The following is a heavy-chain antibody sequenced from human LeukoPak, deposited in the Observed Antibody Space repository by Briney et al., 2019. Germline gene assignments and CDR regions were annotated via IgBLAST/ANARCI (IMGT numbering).Heavy chain of an antibody. CDR2: INHSGST. CDR3: ATFYYYDSSGYPSFDY. V-gene: IGHV4-34*01. J-gene: IGHJ4*02. Sequence: SETLSLTCAVYGGSFSGYYWSWTRQPPGKGLEWIGEINHSGSTNYNPSLKSRVTISVDTSKNQFSLKLSSVTAADTAVYYCATFYYYDSSGYPSFDYWGQGTLVTVSS. CDR1: GGSFSGYY. D-gene: IGHD3-22*01.